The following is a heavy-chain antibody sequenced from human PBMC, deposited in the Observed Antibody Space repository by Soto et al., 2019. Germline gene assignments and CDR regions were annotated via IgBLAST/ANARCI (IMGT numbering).Heavy chain of an antibody. CDR1: GFTFSSYG. D-gene: IGHD2-2*01. J-gene: IGHJ4*02. V-gene: IGHV3-30*18. CDR3: AKDLSDIVVVPAANHFDY. Sequence: PGGSLRLSCAASGFTFSSYGMHWVRQAPGKGLEWVAVISYDGSNKYYADSVKGRFTISRDNSKNTLYLQMNSLRAEDTAVYYCAKDLSDIVVVPAANHFDYWGQGTLVTVSS. CDR2: ISYDGSNK.